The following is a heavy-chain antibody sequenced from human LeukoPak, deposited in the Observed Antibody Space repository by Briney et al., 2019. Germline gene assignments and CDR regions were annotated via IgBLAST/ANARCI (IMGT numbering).Heavy chain of an antibody. D-gene: IGHD1-14*01. CDR3: ARDIKRSRARWENLGFDP. J-gene: IGHJ5*02. V-gene: IGHV1-18*01. CDR1: GYTFTSYG. CDR2: ISAYNGNT. Sequence: ASVKVSCKASGYTFTSYGITWVRQAPGQGLEWMGWISAYNGNTNYAQKFQGRVTMTTDTSTSTAYMELRSLRSDDTAMYYCARDIKRSRARWENLGFDPWGQGTLVTVSS.